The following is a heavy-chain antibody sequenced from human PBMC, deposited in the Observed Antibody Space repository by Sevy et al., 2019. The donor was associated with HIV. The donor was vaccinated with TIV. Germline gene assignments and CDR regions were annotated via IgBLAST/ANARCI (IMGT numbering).Heavy chain of an antibody. J-gene: IGHJ4*02. Sequence: GGSLRLSCAASGFTFSDYAIHWVRQAPGKGLEWLAVISYHGRNQFYADSVRGRFTISRDDSKNTVYLQMNSLRPDDTAVYYCARRQVVLPFDYWGQGTLATVSS. CDR3: ARRQVVLPFDY. V-gene: IGHV3-30*04. CDR1: GFTFSDYA. CDR2: ISYHGRNQ. D-gene: IGHD6-6*01.